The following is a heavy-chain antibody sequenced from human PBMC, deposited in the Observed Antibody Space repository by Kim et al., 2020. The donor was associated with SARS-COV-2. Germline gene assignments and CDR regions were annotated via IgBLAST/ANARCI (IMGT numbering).Heavy chain of an antibody. CDR1: GGSFSGYY. CDR3: AANYYDSSGYYLADY. J-gene: IGHJ4*02. Sequence: SETLSLTCAVYGGSFSGYYWSWIRQPPGKGLEWIGEINHSGSTNYNPSLKSRVTISVDTSKNQFSLKLSSVTAADTAVYYCAANYYDSSGYYLADYWGQGTLVTVSS. D-gene: IGHD3-22*01. CDR2: INHSGST. V-gene: IGHV4-34*01.